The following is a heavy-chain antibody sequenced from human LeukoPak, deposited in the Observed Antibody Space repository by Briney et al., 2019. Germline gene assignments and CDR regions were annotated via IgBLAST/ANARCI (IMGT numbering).Heavy chain of an antibody. CDR2: IYNSVIT. CDR3: ARVTFYGSGSMYADY. V-gene: IGHV4-59*01. D-gene: IGHD3-10*01. Sequence: IPSETLSLTCSVSGVSIANNYWSWIRQPPGKGLEWSGYIYNSVITNYNPSLKSRVTMSIDTSKNQFSLRLNSVTAADTAVYYCARVTFYGSGSMYADYWGQGTLATVTS. CDR1: GVSIANNY. J-gene: IGHJ4*02.